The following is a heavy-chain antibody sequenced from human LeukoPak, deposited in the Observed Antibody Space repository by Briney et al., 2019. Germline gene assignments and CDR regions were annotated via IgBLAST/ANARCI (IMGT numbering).Heavy chain of an antibody. J-gene: IGHJ4*02. Sequence: GGSLRLSCAASGFTFSSYAMHWVRQAPGKGPEWVAIISFDGSDKYYADSVKGRFTISRDNSKNTLYLEMNSLRAEDTAVYYCARASCSTTSCYLGKIDYWGQGTLVTVSS. CDR1: GFTFSSYA. D-gene: IGHD2-2*01. V-gene: IGHV3-30*04. CDR3: ARASCSTTSCYLGKIDY. CDR2: ISFDGSDK.